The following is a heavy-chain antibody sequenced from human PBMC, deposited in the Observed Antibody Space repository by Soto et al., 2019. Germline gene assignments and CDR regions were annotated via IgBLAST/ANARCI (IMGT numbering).Heavy chain of an antibody. V-gene: IGHV4-30-4*01. Sequence: TVSHTCTLSRGSISTGDYFWNWIRQPPGQGLECIGYIYYSGSTYYNPSLKSRLTISLDTSTNQFYLKLSSVTAADTAVYYCARADPFLGVGMNVWGQ. J-gene: IGHJ6*02. CDR3: ARADPFLGVGMNV. CDR1: RGSISTGDYF. D-gene: IGHD3-3*02. CDR2: IYYSGST.